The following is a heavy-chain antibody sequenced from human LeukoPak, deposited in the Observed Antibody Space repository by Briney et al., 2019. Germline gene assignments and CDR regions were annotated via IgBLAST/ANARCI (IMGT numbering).Heavy chain of an antibody. CDR1: GFTFSNYW. D-gene: IGHD5-12*01. J-gene: IGHJ4*02. Sequence: PGGSLTLSCAASGFTFSNYWMHWVRQAPGKGLVWVAGISTDGSTTNYTDSVKGRFIISRDNSKNTLSLQMNSLGAEDTAVYYCARDLAGSGYDGELDNWGQGTLVTVSS. V-gene: IGHV3-74*01. CDR3: ARDLAGSGYDGELDN. CDR2: ISTDGSTT.